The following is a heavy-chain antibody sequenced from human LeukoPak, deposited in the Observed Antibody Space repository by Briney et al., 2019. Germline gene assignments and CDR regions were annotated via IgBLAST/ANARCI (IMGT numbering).Heavy chain of an antibody. D-gene: IGHD5-12*01. CDR2: INPNIGGT. Sequence: ASVKVSCKASGYMXTGNYMHWVRQAPGQGLEWMGWINPNIGGTNYAQKFQGRVTMTGDTSISTAYMELSRLRSDDTAVYYCVRDYFRGDIVATIMDYWGQGTLVTVSS. J-gene: IGHJ4*02. CDR3: VRDYFRGDIVATIMDY. CDR1: GYMXTGNY. V-gene: IGHV1-2*02.